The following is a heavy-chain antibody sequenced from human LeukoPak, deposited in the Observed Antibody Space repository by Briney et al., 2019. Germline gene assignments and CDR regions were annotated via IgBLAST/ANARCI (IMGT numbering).Heavy chain of an antibody. CDR1: GYTFTSYD. Sequence: ASVKVSCKASGYTFTSYDINWVRQATGQGLEWMGWMNPNSGNTGYAQKFQGRVTITRNTSISTAYMELSSLRSEDTAVYYCARRMWGYSSSWSPYYYYYYMDVWGKGTTVTVSS. CDR2: MNPNSGNT. J-gene: IGHJ6*03. V-gene: IGHV1-8*03. D-gene: IGHD6-13*01. CDR3: ARRMWGYSSSWSPYYYYYYMDV.